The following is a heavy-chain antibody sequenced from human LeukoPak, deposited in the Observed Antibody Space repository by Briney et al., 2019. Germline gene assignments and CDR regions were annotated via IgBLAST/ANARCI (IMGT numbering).Heavy chain of an antibody. CDR1: GFTFSSYS. CDR2: ISSSSSYI. D-gene: IGHD3-22*01. Sequence: GGSLRLSCAASGFTFSSYSMNWVRQAPGKGLEWVSSISSSSSYIYYADSVKGRFTISRDNAKNSLYLQMNSLRAEDTAVYYCARDGDSSVIGDYWGQGTLVTVSS. CDR3: ARDGDSSVIGDY. J-gene: IGHJ4*02. V-gene: IGHV3-21*01.